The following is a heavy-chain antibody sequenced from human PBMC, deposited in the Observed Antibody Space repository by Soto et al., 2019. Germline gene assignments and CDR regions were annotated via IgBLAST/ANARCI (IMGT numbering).Heavy chain of an antibody. CDR1: GGSISSGGYS. J-gene: IGHJ5*02. V-gene: IGHV4-30-2*01. CDR3: ARVPDR. D-gene: IGHD2-2*01. CDR2: IYHSGST. Sequence: PSLTCAVSGGSISSGGYSWSWIRQPPGKGLEWIGYIYHSGSTYYNPSLKSRVTISVDRSKNQFSLKLSSVTAADTAVYYCARVPDRWGQGTLVTVSS.